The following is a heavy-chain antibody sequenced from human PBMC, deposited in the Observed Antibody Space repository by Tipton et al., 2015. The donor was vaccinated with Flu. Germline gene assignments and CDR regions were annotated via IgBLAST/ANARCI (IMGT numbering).Heavy chain of an antibody. D-gene: IGHD1-1*01. V-gene: IGHV4-39*07. CDR1: GGSISSSSYY. J-gene: IGHJ4*02. CDR3: ASGLNWLIDY. Sequence: LRLSCTVSGGSISSSSYYWGWIRQPPGKGLEWIGSIYYSGSTYYNPSLKSRVTISVDTSKNQFSLKLSSVTAADPAVYYCASGLNWLIDYWGQGTLVTVSS. CDR2: IYYSGST.